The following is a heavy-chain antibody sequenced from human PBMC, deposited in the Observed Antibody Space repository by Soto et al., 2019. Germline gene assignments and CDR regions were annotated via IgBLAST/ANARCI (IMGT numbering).Heavy chain of an antibody. CDR2: IWYDGSNK. D-gene: IGHD2-15*01. Sequence: QVQLVESGGGVVQPGRSLRLSCAASGFTFSSYGMHWVRQAPGKGLEWVAVIWYDGSNKYYADSVKGRFTISRDNSKNTXYXRMNSLRAEDTAVYYCARDCTEAAVADYYYYYGMDVWGQGTTVTVSS. J-gene: IGHJ6*02. CDR1: GFTFSSYG. CDR3: ARDCTEAAVADYYYYYGMDV. V-gene: IGHV3-33*01.